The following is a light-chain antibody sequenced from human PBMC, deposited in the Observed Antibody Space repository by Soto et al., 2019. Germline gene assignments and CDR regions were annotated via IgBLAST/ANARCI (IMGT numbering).Light chain of an antibody. CDR1: QSINTY. J-gene: IGKJ5*01. CDR3: QQRSNWPIT. CDR2: DAS. V-gene: IGKV3-11*01. Sequence: EIVLTQSPATLSLSPGERATLSCRASQSINTYLAWFRQKPGQPPRLFIYDASNRATGIPARISGSGSGTDFTLTISTLEPEDFAVYFCQQRSNWPITCVQGTRLEIK.